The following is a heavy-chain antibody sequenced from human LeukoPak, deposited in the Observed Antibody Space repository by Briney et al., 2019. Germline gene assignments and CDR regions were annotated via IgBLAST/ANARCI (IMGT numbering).Heavy chain of an antibody. J-gene: IGHJ4*02. Sequence: GRSLTPFCPPAAFTLSSYWTRWARHPPRQGREWVANIKQDGSEKYYVDSVKGRFTISRDNAKNSLYLQMNSLRAEDTAVYYCARDSKAPRNWGQGTLVTVSS. CDR2: IKQDGSEK. D-gene: IGHD6-6*01. V-gene: IGHV3-7*01. CDR3: ARDSKAPRN. CDR1: AFTLSSYW.